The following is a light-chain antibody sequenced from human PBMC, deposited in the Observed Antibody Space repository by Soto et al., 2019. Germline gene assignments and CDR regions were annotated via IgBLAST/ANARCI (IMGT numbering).Light chain of an antibody. CDR3: QTWATGIQV. J-gene: IGLJ3*02. CDR1: SGHSSYA. Sequence: QLVLTQSPSASASLGASVKLTCALSSGHSSYAIAWHQQQPEKGPRYLMKVNSDGSHSKGDGIPDRFSGSSSGAERYLTISSLQSEDEADYYCQTWATGIQVFGGGTQLTVL. V-gene: IGLV4-69*01. CDR2: VNSDGSH.